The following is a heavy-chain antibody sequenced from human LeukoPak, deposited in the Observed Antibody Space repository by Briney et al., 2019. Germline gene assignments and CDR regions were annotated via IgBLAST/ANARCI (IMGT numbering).Heavy chain of an antibody. CDR1: GYTLTELS. J-gene: IGHJ4*02. D-gene: IGHD1-1*01. CDR2: FDPEDGET. CDR3: ATGRVQLERRGDLFDY. V-gene: IGHV1-24*01. Sequence: ASVKVSCKVSGYTLTELSMHWVRQAPGKGLEWMGGFDPEDGETIYAQKFQGRVTMTEDTSTDTAYMELSSLRSEDTDVYYCATGRVQLERRGDLFDYWGQGTLVTVSS.